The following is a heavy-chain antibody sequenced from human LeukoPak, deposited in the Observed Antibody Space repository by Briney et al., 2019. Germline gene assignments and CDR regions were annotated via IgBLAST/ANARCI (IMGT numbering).Heavy chain of an antibody. CDR2: IYTSGST. D-gene: IGHD3-22*01. J-gene: IGHJ3*02. CDR1: GGSISSYY. V-gene: IGHV4-4*09. Sequence: LETLSLTCTVSGGSISSYYWSWIRQPPGKGLEWIGYIYTSGSTNYSPSLKSRVTISVDTSKNQFSLKLSSVTAADTAVYYCARTYYYDSSDYPSDAFDIWGQGTMVTVSS. CDR3: ARTYYYDSSDYPSDAFDI.